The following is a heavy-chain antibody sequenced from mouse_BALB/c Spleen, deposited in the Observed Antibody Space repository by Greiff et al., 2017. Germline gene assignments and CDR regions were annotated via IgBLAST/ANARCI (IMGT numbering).Heavy chain of an antibody. V-gene: IGHV5-6*01. CDR1: GFTFSSYG. Sequence: EVQRVESGGDLVKPGGSLKLSCAASGFTFSSYGMSWVRQTPDKRLEWVATISSGGSYTYYPDSVKGRFTISRDNAKNTLYLQMSRLKSEDTAMYYCARLYGNYVGWFAYWGQGTLVTVSA. J-gene: IGHJ3*01. D-gene: IGHD2-1*01. CDR2: ISSGGSYT. CDR3: ARLYGNYVGWFAY.